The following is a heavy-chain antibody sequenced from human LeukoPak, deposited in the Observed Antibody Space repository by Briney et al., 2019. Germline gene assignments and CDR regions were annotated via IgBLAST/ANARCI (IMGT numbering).Heavy chain of an antibody. CDR1: GFTFSSYW. V-gene: IGHV3-7*03. CDR2: IKQDGSEK. CDR3: AREGDSGYDSFFDY. D-gene: IGHD5-12*01. Sequence: GGSLRLSCAASGFTFSSYWMSWVRQAPGKGLEWVANIKQDGSEKYYVDSVKGRFTISRDNAKNSLYLQMNSLRAEDTAVYYCAREGDSGYDSFFDYWGQGNLVTVSS. J-gene: IGHJ4*02.